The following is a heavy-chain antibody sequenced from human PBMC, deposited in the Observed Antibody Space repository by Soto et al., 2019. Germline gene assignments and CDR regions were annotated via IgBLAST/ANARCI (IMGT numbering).Heavy chain of an antibody. V-gene: IGHV3-30*18. J-gene: IGHJ6*02. CDR2: ISYDGSNK. CDR1: GFTFSSYG. CDR3: AKKWGYCTNCLSERYGMDV. D-gene: IGHD2-8*01. Sequence: PGGSLRLACAASGFTFSSYGMHWVRQAPGKGVEWVAVISYDGSNKYYADSVKGRFTISRDNSKNTLYLQMNSLRAEDTAVYYCAKKWGYCTNCLSERYGMDVWGQGTTVTVSS.